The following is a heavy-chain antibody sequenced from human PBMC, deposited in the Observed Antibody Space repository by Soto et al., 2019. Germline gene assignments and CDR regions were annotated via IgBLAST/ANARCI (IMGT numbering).Heavy chain of an antibody. CDR3: ARLTDSSGSRYAMDV. Sequence: PGGSLRLSCAASGVTVSNYYVSWVRQTPGKGLECVSTLYSGDRSYFADSVKGRFTISRDTSKNTVFLHMNTLRAEDTAVYYCARLTDSSGSRYAMDVWGQGTTVTVSS. V-gene: IGHV3-53*01. J-gene: IGHJ6*02. D-gene: IGHD3-10*01. CDR1: GVTVSNYY. CDR2: LYSGDRS.